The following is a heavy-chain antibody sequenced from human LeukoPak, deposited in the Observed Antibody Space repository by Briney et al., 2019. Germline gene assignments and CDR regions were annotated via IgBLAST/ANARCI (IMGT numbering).Heavy chain of an antibody. D-gene: IGHD4-23*01. CDR1: GFTFSSYS. Sequence: GGSLRLSCAASGFTFSSYSMNWVRQAPGKGLEWVSSISSSSSYIYYADSVKGRFTISRDNAKNSLYLQMNSLRAEDTAVYYCARALDYGGNHGTFDYWGQGTLVTVSS. V-gene: IGHV3-21*04. CDR2: ISSSSSYI. J-gene: IGHJ4*02. CDR3: ARALDYGGNHGTFDY.